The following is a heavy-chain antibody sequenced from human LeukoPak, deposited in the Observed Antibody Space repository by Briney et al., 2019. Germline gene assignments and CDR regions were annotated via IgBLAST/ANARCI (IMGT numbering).Heavy chain of an antibody. CDR2: IDPSDSYT. J-gene: IGHJ4*02. CDR3: ARHPNLLYNWNDRCFDH. D-gene: IGHD1-1*01. V-gene: IGHV5-10-1*01. Sequence: GESLKISCKGSGYGFTSYWISWVRQMPGKGLEWMGRIDPSDSYTNYSPSFQGHVTISADKSISTAYLQWSSLKASDTAMYYCARHPNLLYNWNDRCFDHWGQGTLVTVSS. CDR1: GYGFTSYW.